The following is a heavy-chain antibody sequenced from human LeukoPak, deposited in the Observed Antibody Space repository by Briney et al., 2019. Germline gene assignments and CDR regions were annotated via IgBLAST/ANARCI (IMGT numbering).Heavy chain of an antibody. CDR1: GFTFSSYW. CDR2: IKQDGSEK. V-gene: IGHV3-7*01. D-gene: IGHD3-3*01. CDR3: ARVNGDFWSGYYTGPNYYYMDV. J-gene: IGHJ6*03. Sequence: PGGSLRLSCAASGFTFSSYWMSWVRQAPGKGLEWVANIKQDGSEKYYVAAVKGRFTISRDNAKNSLYLQMNSLRAEDTAVYYCARVNGDFWSGYYTGPNYYYMDVWGKGTTVTVSS.